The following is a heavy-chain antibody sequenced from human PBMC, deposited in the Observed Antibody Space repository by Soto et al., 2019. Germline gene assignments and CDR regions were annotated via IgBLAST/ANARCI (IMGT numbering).Heavy chain of an antibody. J-gene: IGHJ4*02. V-gene: IGHV1-69*06. Sequence: QVQLVQSGAEVKKPGSSVKVSCKASGGTFSSYAISWVRQAPGQGLEWMGGIIPIFGTANYAQKFQGRVTITADKSTSTAYMELSSMRSEDTAVYYCARDPPRDYYDRSGYYYWGQGTLVTVSS. CDR1: GGTFSSYA. D-gene: IGHD3-22*01. CDR3: ARDPPRDYYDRSGYYY. CDR2: IIPIFGTA.